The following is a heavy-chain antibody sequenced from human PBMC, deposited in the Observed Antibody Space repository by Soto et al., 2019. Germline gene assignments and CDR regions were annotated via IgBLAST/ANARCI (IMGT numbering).Heavy chain of an antibody. CDR1: GYDFNTNW. J-gene: IGHJ4*02. CDR3: ARLPRDCNKTSCYYADH. CDR2: MYPGDSDT. D-gene: IGHD3-3*01. V-gene: IGHV5-51*01. Sequence: GETLKISCRGSGYDFNTNWFGWVRQLPGRGLEWVGIMYPGDSDTRYNPSLQGHVTLSVDVTVSTAFLQWRSLETSDTGMYFCARLPRDCNKTSCYYADHWGQRTQVTVSS.